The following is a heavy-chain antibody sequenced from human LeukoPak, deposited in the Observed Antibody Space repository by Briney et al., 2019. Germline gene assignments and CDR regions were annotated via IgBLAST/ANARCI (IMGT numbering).Heavy chain of an antibody. CDR2: IYYSGST. D-gene: IGHD2-2*01. CDR1: GGSISSNSYY. V-gene: IGHV4-39*01. Sequence: SETLSLTCTVSGGSISSNSYYWGWIRQPPGKGLEWIGSIYYSGSTFYNPSLKSRLTISVDTSKNQFSLNLSSVTAADTAVYYCARHVDCTRISCPKGTFDIWGQGTMVTVSS. J-gene: IGHJ3*02. CDR3: ARHVDCTRISCPKGTFDI.